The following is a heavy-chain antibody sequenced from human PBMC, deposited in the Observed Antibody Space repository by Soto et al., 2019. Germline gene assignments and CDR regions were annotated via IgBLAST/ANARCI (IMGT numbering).Heavy chain of an antibody. CDR2: IYHSGST. Sequence: SETLSLTSTVSGSSISNGIYYWNWIRQHPGKGLEWIGYIYHSGSTYYSPSLRGRVTISVDTSTNQFSLKLYSVTAADTAVYYCARGGTYHELLSDNWGQGTLVTVS. V-gene: IGHV4-31*03. J-gene: IGHJ4*02. CDR1: GSSISNGIYY. CDR3: ARGGTYHELLSDN. D-gene: IGHD3-16*02.